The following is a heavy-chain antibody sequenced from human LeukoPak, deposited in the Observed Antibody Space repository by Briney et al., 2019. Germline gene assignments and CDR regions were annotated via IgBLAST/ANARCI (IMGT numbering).Heavy chain of an antibody. J-gene: IGHJ5*02. CDR1: GFTFSSSE. D-gene: IGHD1-14*01. V-gene: IGHV3-48*03. Sequence: GGSLRLSCAASGFTFSSSEMNWVRQAPGKGLEWVSYISSGGSTIYYADSVKGRFTISRDNAKNSLYLQMNSLRAEDTAVYYCARVRFGNPIWFDPWGQGTLVTVSS. CDR3: ARVRFGNPIWFDP. CDR2: ISSGGSTI.